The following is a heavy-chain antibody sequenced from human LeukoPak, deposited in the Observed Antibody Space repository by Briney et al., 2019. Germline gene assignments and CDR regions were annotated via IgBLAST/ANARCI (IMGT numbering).Heavy chain of an antibody. D-gene: IGHD4-17*01. Sequence: PGGSLRLSCSASGFTFSSYAMHWVRQAPGKGLEYVAAISSNGGSTYYADSVKGRFTISRDNSKNTLYLQMSSLRAEDTAVYYCVKSLTTVTSLLGYWGQGTLVTVSS. CDR3: VKSLTTVTSLLGY. V-gene: IGHV3-64D*06. CDR2: ISSNGGST. CDR1: GFTFSSYA. J-gene: IGHJ4*02.